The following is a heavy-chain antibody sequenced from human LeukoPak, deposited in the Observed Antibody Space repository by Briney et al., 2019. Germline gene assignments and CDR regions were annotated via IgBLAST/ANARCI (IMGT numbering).Heavy chain of an antibody. V-gene: IGHV1-18*01. CDR3: ARGDYGDYYFDY. D-gene: IGHD4-17*01. CDR1: GYTFTSYG. Sequence: ASVKVSCKASGYTFTSYGISWVRQAPGQGLEWMGWISGYNGNTKYAQKVQGRVTMTTDTSTSTAYMELRSLRSDDTAVYYCARGDYGDYYFDYWGQGTLVTVSS. J-gene: IGHJ4*02. CDR2: ISGYNGNT.